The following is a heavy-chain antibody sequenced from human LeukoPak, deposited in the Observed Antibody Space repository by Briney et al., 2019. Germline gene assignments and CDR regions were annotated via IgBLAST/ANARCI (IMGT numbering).Heavy chain of an antibody. J-gene: IGHJ6*02. CDR3: ARDLRLQTYYYYGMDV. CDR1: GFTFSSYG. Sequence: GGSLRLSCAASGFTFSSYGMHWVRQAPGKGLEWVAVIWCDGSNKYYADSVKGRFTISRDNSKNTLYLQMNSLRAEDTAVYYCARDLRLQTYYYYGMDVWGQGTTVTVSS. V-gene: IGHV3-33*01. D-gene: IGHD4-11*01. CDR2: IWCDGSNK.